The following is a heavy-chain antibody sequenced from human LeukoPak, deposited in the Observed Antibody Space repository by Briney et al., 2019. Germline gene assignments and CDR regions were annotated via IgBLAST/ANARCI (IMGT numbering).Heavy chain of an antibody. V-gene: IGHV3-33*01. CDR2: IWYDGSNK. CDR1: GFTFSSYG. CDR3: ARSRDSSGWFLDY. D-gene: IGHD6-19*01. J-gene: IGHJ4*02. Sequence: GGSLRLSCAASGFTFSSYGMHWVRQAPGKGLEWVAVIWYDGSNKYYADSVKGRFTISRDNSKNTLYLQMNSLRAEDTAVYYCARSRDSSGWFLDYWGQGTLVTVSS.